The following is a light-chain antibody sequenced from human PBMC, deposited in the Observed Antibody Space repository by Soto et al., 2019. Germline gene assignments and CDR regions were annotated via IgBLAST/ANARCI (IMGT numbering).Light chain of an antibody. CDR2: DAS. CDR1: QRISRN. V-gene: IGKV3-15*01. CDR3: QQYNNWPPWP. J-gene: IGKJ1*01. Sequence: EVVMTQSPATLSVSPGESATLSCRASQRISRNLAWYHQKPGQAPRLLIYDASTRATATPARFSGSGSETEFTLTISSLQSEDSAVYYCQQYNNWPPWPFGQGTKVDIK.